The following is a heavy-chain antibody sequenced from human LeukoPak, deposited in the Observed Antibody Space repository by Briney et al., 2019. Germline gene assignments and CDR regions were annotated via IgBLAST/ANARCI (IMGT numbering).Heavy chain of an antibody. Sequence: GGSLRLSCAASGFTFSSYTMNWVRQAPGKGLEWVSGLSGSGGNTYYADSVKGRFTISRDNPKNTLYLQMNSLKTEDTAVYYCVMWFDPWGQGTLVTVSS. J-gene: IGHJ5*02. V-gene: IGHV3-23*01. CDR3: VMWFDP. CDR1: GFTFSSYT. CDR2: LSGSGGNT.